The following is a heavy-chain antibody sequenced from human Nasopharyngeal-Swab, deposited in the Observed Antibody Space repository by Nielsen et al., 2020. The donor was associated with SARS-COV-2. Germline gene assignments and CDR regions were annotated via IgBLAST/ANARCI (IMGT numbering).Heavy chain of an antibody. V-gene: IGHV3-33*01. D-gene: IGHD6-13*01. Sequence: GESLKISCAASGFTFSSYGMHWVRQAPGKGLEWVAVIWYDGSNKYYADSVKGRFTISRDNSKNTLYLQMNSLRAEDTAVYYCAREQQLGAFDIWGQGTMVTVSS. CDR1: GFTFSSYG. J-gene: IGHJ3*02. CDR3: AREQQLGAFDI. CDR2: IWYDGSNK.